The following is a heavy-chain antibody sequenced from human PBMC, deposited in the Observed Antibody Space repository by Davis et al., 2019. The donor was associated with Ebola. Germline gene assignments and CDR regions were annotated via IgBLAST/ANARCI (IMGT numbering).Heavy chain of an antibody. Sequence: PSETLSLTCTVSGGSISRGGSYWTWIRQPPGKGLEWIGYIYYSGRSTYNPSLKSRVTISVDTSKNQFSLKLRSVTAADTAVYYCARDIRYDSSGYDYYFYMDVWGKGTTVTVSS. CDR3: ARDIRYDSSGYDYYFYMDV. J-gene: IGHJ6*03. CDR1: GGSISRGGSY. CDR2: IYYSGRS. D-gene: IGHD3-22*01. V-gene: IGHV4-61*08.